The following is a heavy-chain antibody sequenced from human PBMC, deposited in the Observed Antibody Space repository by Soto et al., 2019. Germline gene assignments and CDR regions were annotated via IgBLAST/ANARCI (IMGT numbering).Heavy chain of an antibody. Sequence: PSETLSLTCTVSGGSISSSSYYWGWIRQPPGKGLEWIGSIYYSGSTYYNPSLKSRVTISVDTSKNQFSLKLSSVTAADTAVYYCARHRPAPVLPVLDFDYWGQGTLVTVSS. V-gene: IGHV4-39*01. D-gene: IGHD3-10*01. CDR3: ARHRPAPVLPVLDFDY. CDR2: IYYSGST. CDR1: GGSISSSSYY. J-gene: IGHJ4*02.